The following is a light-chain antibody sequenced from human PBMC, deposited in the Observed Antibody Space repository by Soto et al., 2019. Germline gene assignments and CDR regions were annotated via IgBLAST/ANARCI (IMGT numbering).Light chain of an antibody. V-gene: IGKV3-11*01. CDR3: QQSSNWPLT. CDR1: QSVTRF. Sequence: ESVLTQSLATLSLSTGESATLSCRASQSVTRFLAWYQQKPGQAPRLLIYDASNRSTGIPAKFTGSGSGTDFTLTISSLEPEDFGVYYSQQSSNWPLTFGGGTKVDIK. CDR2: DAS. J-gene: IGKJ4*01.